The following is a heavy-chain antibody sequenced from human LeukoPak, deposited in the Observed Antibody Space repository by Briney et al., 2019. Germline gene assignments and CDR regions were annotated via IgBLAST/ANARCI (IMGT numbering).Heavy chain of an antibody. D-gene: IGHD2-2*01. Sequence: PETLSLTCAVYGGSFSGYYWSWIRQPPGKGLEWIGEINHSGSTNYSPSLKSRVTISVDTSKNQFSLKLSSVTAADTAVYYCARVTRYQLLYYYYYMDVWGKGTTVTVSS. CDR2: INHSGST. J-gene: IGHJ6*03. CDR1: GGSFSGYY. CDR3: ARVTRYQLLYYYYYMDV. V-gene: IGHV4-34*01.